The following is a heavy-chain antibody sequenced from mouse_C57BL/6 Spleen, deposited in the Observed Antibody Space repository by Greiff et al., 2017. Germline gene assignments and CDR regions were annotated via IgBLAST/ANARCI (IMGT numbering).Heavy chain of an antibody. V-gene: IGHV1-52*01. CDR1: GYTFTSYW. Sequence: QVQLQQPGAELVRPGSSVKLSCKASGYTFTSYWMHWVKQRPIQGLEWIGNIDPSDSETHYNQKFKDKATLTVDKSSSTAYMQLSSLTSEDSAVYYCARRGGAPEAGFAYWGQGTLVTVSA. CDR3: ARRGGAPEAGFAY. J-gene: IGHJ3*01. D-gene: IGHD1-1*02. CDR2: IDPSDSET.